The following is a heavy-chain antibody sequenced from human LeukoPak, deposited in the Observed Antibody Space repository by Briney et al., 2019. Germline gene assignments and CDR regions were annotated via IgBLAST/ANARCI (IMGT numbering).Heavy chain of an antibody. J-gene: IGHJ4*02. CDR2: INPNNGGT. V-gene: IGHV1-2*02. Sequence: GASVKVSCKSSGYTFTDYYMHWRRHAPGQGLEWMGWINPNNGGTNYSQRFQGRVTMTRGTSINTAYMEVGRLRFDDTAVYYCASGPSLGTTHPYFDYWGQGTLVAASS. CDR1: GYTFTDYY. CDR3: ASGPSLGTTHPYFDY. D-gene: IGHD2-15*01.